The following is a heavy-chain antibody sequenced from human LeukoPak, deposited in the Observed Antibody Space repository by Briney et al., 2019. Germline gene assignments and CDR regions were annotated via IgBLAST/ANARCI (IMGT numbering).Heavy chain of an antibody. CDR3: AKEGRSLQTY. D-gene: IGHD5-24*01. J-gene: IGHJ4*02. CDR1: GFMFSSNR. CDR2: IKEDGTET. Sequence: GGSLRLSCAASGFMFSSNRMSWVRLAPGKGLEWVANIKEDGTETYYVDSVKGRFTISRDNAKNSLYLQMNSLRVEDTAVYYCAKEGRSLQTYWGQGTLVTVSS. V-gene: IGHV3-7*03.